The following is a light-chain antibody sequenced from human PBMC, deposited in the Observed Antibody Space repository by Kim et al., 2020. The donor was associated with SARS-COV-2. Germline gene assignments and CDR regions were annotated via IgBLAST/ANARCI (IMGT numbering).Light chain of an antibody. J-gene: IGLJ2*01. CDR3: LSYDNTLRGPL. Sequence: QSVLTQPPSVSGAPGQTVNISCTGGSSNIGAGSDVHWYQHAPGTAPQVLIYATRYRPSGISDRFSASRSGTSASLAITGLQADDEADYYCLSYDNTLRGPLFGGGTKVTVL. CDR2: ATR. CDR1: SSNIGAGSD. V-gene: IGLV1-40*01.